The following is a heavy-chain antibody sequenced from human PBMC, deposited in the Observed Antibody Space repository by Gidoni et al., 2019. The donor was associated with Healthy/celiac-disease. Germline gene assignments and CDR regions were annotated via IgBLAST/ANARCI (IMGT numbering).Heavy chain of an antibody. CDR2: INHSGST. CDR3: ARSNLRWYYYDSSGYYHFDY. D-gene: IGHD3-22*01. J-gene: IGHJ4*02. V-gene: IGHV4-34*01. CDR1: GGSFSVYY. Sequence: QVQLQPWVAGLLKPSVTLSLTCAVYGGSFSVYYWSWLRQPPGKGLEWIGEINHSGSTNYNPSLKSRVTISVETSKNQFSLKLSSVTAGDTAVYYCARSNLRWYYYDSSGYYHFDYWGQGTLVTVSS.